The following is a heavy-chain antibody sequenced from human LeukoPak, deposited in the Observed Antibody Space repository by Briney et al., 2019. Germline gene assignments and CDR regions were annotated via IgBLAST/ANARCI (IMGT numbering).Heavy chain of an antibody. CDR1: GGTFSSYA. CDR2: IIPIFGTA. Sequence: SVKVSCKASGGTFSSYAISWVRQAPGQGLEWMGGIIPIFGTANYAQKFQGRVTITADESTSTAYMELSSLRSEDTAVYYCARVSLGYSSSPRGYFQHWGQGTLVTVSS. V-gene: IGHV1-69*13. D-gene: IGHD6-6*01. CDR3: ARVSLGYSSSPRGYFQH. J-gene: IGHJ1*01.